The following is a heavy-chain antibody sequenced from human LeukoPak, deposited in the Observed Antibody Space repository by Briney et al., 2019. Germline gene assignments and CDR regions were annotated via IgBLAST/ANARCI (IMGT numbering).Heavy chain of an antibody. J-gene: IGHJ6*04. V-gene: IGHV3-30*04. CDR1: GLTFSSNA. D-gene: IGHD3-10*02. CDR3: AELGITMIGGV. CDR2: ISYDGSNK. Sequence: GGSLRLSCAASGLTFSSNAMHWVRQAPGKGLEWVAIISYDGSNKYYADSVKGRFTISRDNAKNSLYLQMNSLRAEDTAVYYCAELGITMIGGVWGKGTTVTISS.